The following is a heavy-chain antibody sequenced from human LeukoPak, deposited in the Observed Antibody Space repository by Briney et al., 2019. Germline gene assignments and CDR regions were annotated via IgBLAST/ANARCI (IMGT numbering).Heavy chain of an antibody. CDR3: ARDPTTYYDYVWGSYRYTGFDY. D-gene: IGHD3-16*02. Sequence: ASVKVSCKASGYTFTSYGISWVLQAPGQGLEWMGWISAYNGNTNYAQKLQGRVTMTTDTSTSTAYMELRSLRSDDTAVYYCARDPTTYYDYVWGSYRYTGFDYWGQGTLVTVSS. CDR1: GYTFTSYG. J-gene: IGHJ4*02. CDR2: ISAYNGNT. V-gene: IGHV1-18*01.